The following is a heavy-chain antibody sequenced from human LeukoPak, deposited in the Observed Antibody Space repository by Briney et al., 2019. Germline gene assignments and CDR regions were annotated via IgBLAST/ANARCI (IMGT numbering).Heavy chain of an antibody. J-gene: IGHJ4*02. D-gene: IGHD3-10*01. Sequence: GGSLRFSCAASGFTFSIHWMCWVRQAPGKGLEWVANINQDGSQKYYVDSVKGRFSISRDNAKNSLYLQMNSLRVEDTAVYYCARSNREFASGSGDYWGQGTLVTVSS. CDR3: ARSNREFASGSGDY. CDR2: INQDGSQK. V-gene: IGHV3-7*05. CDR1: GFTFSIHW.